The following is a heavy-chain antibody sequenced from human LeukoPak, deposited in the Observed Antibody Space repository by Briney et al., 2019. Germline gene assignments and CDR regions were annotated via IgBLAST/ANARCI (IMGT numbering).Heavy chain of an antibody. D-gene: IGHD2-2*01. CDR1: GGTFSSYA. V-gene: IGHV1-69*06. J-gene: IGHJ3*02. CDR3: ARFPSRYCSSTSCAGRVAAFDI. CDR2: IIPIFGTA. Sequence: SVKLSCKASGGTFSSYAISWVRQAPGQGLEWMGGIIPIFGTANYAQKFQGRVTITADKSTSTAYMELSSLRSEDTAVYYCARFPSRYCSSTSCAGRVAAFDIWGQGTMVTVSS.